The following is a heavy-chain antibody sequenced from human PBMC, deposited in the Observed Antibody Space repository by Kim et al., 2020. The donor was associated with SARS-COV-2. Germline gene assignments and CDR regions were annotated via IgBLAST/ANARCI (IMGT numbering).Heavy chain of an antibody. J-gene: IGHJ6*01. CDR2: ISWNSGSI. CDR1: GFTFDDYA. Sequence: GGSLRLSCAASGFTFDDYAMHWVRQAPGKGLEWVSGISWNSGSIGYADSVKGRFTISRDNAKNSLYLQMNSLRAEDTALYYCAKEVDAGAIPRHYYYVM. D-gene: IGHD5-12*01. CDR3: AKEVDAGAIPRHYYYVM. V-gene: IGHV3-9*01.